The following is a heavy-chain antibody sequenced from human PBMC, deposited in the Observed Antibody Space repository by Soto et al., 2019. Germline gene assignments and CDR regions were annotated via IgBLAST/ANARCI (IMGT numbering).Heavy chain of an antibody. D-gene: IGHD6-13*01. CDR3: AKGRGEQLVRYFYCYYGIGG. V-gene: IGHV3-30*18. Sequence: QVQLVESGGGVVQPGRSLRLSCAASGFTFSSYGMHWVRQAPGKGLEWVAVISYDGSNKYYADSVKGRFTISRDNSKNPVYLQMNSLRGEETGVYYCAKGRGEQLVRYFYCYYGIGGWGQGTTVTVSS. CDR1: GFTFSSYG. J-gene: IGHJ6*02. CDR2: ISYDGSNK.